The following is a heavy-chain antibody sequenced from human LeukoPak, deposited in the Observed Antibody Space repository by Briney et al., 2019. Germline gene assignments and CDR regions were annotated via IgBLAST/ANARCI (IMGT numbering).Heavy chain of an antibody. J-gene: IGHJ6*02. CDR2: INHSGST. CDR1: GGSFSGYY. Sequence: SETLSLTCAVYGGSFSGYYWSWIRQPPGKGLEWNGEINHSGSTNYNPSLKSRVTISVDTSKNQFSLKLSSVTAADTAVYYCARWVEPNYYYYGMDVWGQGTTVTVSS. D-gene: IGHD1-1*01. V-gene: IGHV4-34*01. CDR3: ARWVEPNYYYYGMDV.